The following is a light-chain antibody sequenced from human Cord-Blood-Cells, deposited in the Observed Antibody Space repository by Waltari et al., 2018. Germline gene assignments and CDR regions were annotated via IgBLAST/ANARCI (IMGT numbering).Light chain of an antibody. V-gene: IGLV2-11*01. CDR3: CSYAGSYTV. CDR2: DVS. J-gene: IGLJ2*01. Sequence: QSALTQPRSVSGSPGQSVTISCTGTSSDVGGYNYVYWYQQHPGKAPKPMIYDVSKRPSGVPDRFSGSKSGNTASLTISGLQAEDEADYYCCSYAGSYTVFGGGTKLTVL. CDR1: SSDVGGYNY.